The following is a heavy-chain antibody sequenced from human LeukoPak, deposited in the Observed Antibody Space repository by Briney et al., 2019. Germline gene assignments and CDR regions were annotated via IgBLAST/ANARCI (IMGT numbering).Heavy chain of an antibody. D-gene: IGHD5-18*01. CDR2: IYSGGST. CDR3: ARADTAMDTVDY. V-gene: IGHV3-66*01. J-gene: IGHJ4*02. Sequence: GGSLRLSCAASGFTVSSNYMSWVRQAPGKGLEWVSVIYSGGSTYYADSVKGRFTISRDDSKNTLYLQMNSLRAEDTAVYYCARADTAMDTVDYWGQGTLVTVSS. CDR1: GFTVSSNY.